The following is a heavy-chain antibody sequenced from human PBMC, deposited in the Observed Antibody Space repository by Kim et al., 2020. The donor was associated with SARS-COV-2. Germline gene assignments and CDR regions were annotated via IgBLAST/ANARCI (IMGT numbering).Heavy chain of an antibody. CDR1: GVSISSGGYY. D-gene: IGHD5-12*01. CDR2: IYYSGST. CDR3: ARSLDGYNFDY. J-gene: IGHJ4*02. V-gene: IGHV4-31*03. Sequence: SETLSLTCNVSGVSISSGGYYWSWIRQHPGKGLEWIGYIYYSGSTYYNPSLKSRLAISVDTSKNHFSLNLTSVTAADTAVYYCARSLDGYNFDYWGQGTLVTVSS.